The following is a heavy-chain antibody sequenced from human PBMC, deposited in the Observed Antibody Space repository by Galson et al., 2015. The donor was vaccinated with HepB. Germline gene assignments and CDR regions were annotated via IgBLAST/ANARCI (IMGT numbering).Heavy chain of an antibody. D-gene: IGHD2-15*01. CDR2: VSYDGSNK. CDR1: GFTFSSYG. Sequence: SLRLSCAASGFTFSSYGMHWVRQAPGKGLEWVAVVSYDGSNKYYADSVKGRFTISRDNSKNTLYLQMNSLRAEDTAVYYCAKAGGGCSGGSCYPPYGMDVWGQGTTDTVSS. J-gene: IGHJ6*02. CDR3: AKAGGGCSGGSCYPPYGMDV. V-gene: IGHV3-30*18.